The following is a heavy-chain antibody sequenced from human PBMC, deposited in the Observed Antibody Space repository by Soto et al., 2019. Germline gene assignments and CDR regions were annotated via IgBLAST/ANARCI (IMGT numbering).Heavy chain of an antibody. Sequence: SETLSLTCTVSGGSISSYYWSWIRQPAGKGLEWIGRIYTSGSTNYNPSLKSRVTMSVDTSKNQFSLKLSSVTAADTAVYYCATKKEYCTTGVCYTWFDTWGQGTLVTVSS. CDR1: GGSISSYY. CDR2: IYTSGST. D-gene: IGHD2-8*01. V-gene: IGHV4-4*07. CDR3: ATKKEYCTTGVCYTWFDT. J-gene: IGHJ5*02.